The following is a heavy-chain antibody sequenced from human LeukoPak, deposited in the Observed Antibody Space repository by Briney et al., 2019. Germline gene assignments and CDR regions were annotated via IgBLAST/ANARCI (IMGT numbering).Heavy chain of an antibody. CDR1: GYRFTKSW. D-gene: IGHD4-17*01. J-gene: IGHJ4*02. Sequence: GESLKISCKDSGYRFTKSWIGWVRQMPGKGLEWLGIIYPDDSRTRYSPSFQGQVTISVDKSITTAYLQWTSLKASDTAMYYCARPSYGASDYWGQGTLVTVSS. CDR3: ARPSYGASDY. V-gene: IGHV5-51*01. CDR2: IYPDDSRT.